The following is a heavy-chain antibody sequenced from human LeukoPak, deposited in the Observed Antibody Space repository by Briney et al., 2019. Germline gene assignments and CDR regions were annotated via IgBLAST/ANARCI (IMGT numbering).Heavy chain of an antibody. CDR1: GGSISSSNW. V-gene: IGHV4-4*02. Sequence: SGTLSLTCAVSGGSISSSNWWSWVRQPPGKGREWIGEIYHSGSTNYNPSLKSRVTISVDKSKNQFSLKLSSVPAADTAVYYCAREWGSASCPASWGQGTLVTVSS. J-gene: IGHJ5*02. CDR2: IYHSGST. CDR3: AREWGSASCPAS. D-gene: IGHD2-2*01.